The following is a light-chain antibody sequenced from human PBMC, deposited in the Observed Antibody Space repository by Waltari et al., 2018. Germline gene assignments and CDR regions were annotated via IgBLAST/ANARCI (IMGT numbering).Light chain of an antibody. J-gene: IGKJ4*01. CDR3: QKYGSTPRP. V-gene: IGKV3-20*01. CDR2: HAS. CDR1: QSITNNY. Sequence: EIVMTQSPATLSVSPGERATLSCRASQSITNNYLAWYQQIPGQAPRVLIYHASTRANGIPDRFSGSGSGTDFTLTISRLEPEDFAVYYCQKYGSTPRPFGGGTKVEIK.